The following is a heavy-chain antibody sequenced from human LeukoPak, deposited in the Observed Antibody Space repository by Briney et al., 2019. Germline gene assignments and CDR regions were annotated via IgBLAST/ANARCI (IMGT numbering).Heavy chain of an antibody. D-gene: IGHD6-13*01. CDR3: ARARDSSSWHLDY. V-gene: IGHV4-31*03. CDR2: IYYSGST. Sequence: NPSETLSLTCTVSGGSISSGGYYWSWIRQHPGKGLEWIGYIYYSGSTYYNPSLKSRVTISVDTSKNQFSLKLSSVTAADTAVYYCARARDSSSWHLDYWGQGTLVTVSS. J-gene: IGHJ4*02. CDR1: GGSISSGGYY.